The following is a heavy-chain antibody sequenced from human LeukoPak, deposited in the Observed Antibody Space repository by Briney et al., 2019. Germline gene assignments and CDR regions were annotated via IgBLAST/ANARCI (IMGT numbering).Heavy chain of an antibody. J-gene: IGHJ4*02. D-gene: IGHD3-22*01. CDR3: AKDSSYYDSSGYLIDY. CDR2: ISYDGSNK. V-gene: IGHV3-30*18. CDR1: GFTFSSYG. Sequence: GGSLRLSCAASGFTFSSYGMHWVRQAPGKGLEWVAVISYDGSNKYYADSVKGRFTISRDNSKNTLYLQMNSLRAEDTAVYYCAKDSSYYDSSGYLIDYWGQGTLVTVSS.